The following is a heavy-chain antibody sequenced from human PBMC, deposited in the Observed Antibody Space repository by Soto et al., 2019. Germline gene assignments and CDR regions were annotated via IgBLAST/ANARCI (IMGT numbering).Heavy chain of an antibody. J-gene: IGHJ6*02. Sequence: SVKVSCKASGGNFSSYAISWVRQAPGQGLEWVGGIIPIFGTANYAQKFQGRFTITADESTSTAYMELNSLRAEDTSLYYCAKASGLTPYYYYGMDVGGQGTTVTVPS. CDR3: AKASGLTPYYYYGMDV. CDR2: IIPIFGTA. D-gene: IGHD3-10*01. CDR1: GGNFSSYA. V-gene: IGHV1-69*13.